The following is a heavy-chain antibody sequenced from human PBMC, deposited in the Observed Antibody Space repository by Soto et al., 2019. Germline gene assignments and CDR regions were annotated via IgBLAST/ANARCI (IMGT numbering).Heavy chain of an antibody. D-gene: IGHD5-18*01. CDR3: ARGKPSGYRFGPRNFFYYGLDV. Sequence: ETLSLTCAVFSASLGDHYWAWIRQSPDKGLEWIGEVHPSGSPDYNPSLKHRLPLSLDTSNNQFSLKVASVTAADESVYFCARGKPSGYRFGPRNFFYYGLDVWGPGTTVTVSS. CDR1: SASLGDHY. J-gene: IGHJ6*02. V-gene: IGHV4-34*01. CDR2: VHPSGSP.